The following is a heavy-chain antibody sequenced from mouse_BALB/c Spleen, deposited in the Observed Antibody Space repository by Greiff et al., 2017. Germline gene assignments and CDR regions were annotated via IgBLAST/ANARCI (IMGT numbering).Heavy chain of an antibody. CDR1: GFNIKDTY. J-gene: IGHJ4*01. D-gene: IGHD1-1*01. V-gene: IGHV14-3*02. CDR3: ARGYGSSYDYYAMDY. Sequence: VQLQQSGAELVKPGASVKLSCTASGFNIKDTYMHWVKQRPEQGLEWIGRIDPANGNTKYDPKFQGKATITADTSSNTAYLQLSSLTSEDTAVYYCARGYGSSYDYYAMDYWGEGTSVTVSS. CDR2: IDPANGNT.